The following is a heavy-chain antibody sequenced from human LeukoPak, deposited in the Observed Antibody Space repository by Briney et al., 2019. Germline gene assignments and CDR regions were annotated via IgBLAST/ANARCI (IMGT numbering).Heavy chain of an antibody. CDR1: GFTFSSYA. V-gene: IGHV3-23*01. J-gene: IGHJ4*02. CDR3: AKGGYDYVWGSYRPLPPDY. CDR2: ISGSGGST. D-gene: IGHD3-16*02. Sequence: GGSLRLSCAASGFTFSSYAMSWVRQAPGKGLEWVSAISGSGGSTYYADSVKGRFTISRDNSKNTLYLQMNSLRAEATAVYYCAKGGYDYVWGSYRPLPPDYWGQGTLVTVSS.